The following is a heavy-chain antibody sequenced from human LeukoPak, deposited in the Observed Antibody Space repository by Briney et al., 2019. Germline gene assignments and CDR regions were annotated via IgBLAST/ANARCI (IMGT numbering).Heavy chain of an antibody. V-gene: IGHV3-21*01. J-gene: IGHJ4*02. CDR2: ISSSSSYI. CDR3: ASACSSTSCYH. CDR1: GIPFSSYS. Sequence: GGAQRPSYATSGIPFSSYSINWGRPAPGKGVEGVPSISSSSSYIYYADSVKGRFTISRDNAKNSLYLQMNSLRAEDTAVYYCASACSSTSCYHWGQGTLVTVSS. D-gene: IGHD2-2*01.